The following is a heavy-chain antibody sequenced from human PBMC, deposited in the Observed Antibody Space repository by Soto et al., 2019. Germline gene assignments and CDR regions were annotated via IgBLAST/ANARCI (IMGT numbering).Heavy chain of an antibody. D-gene: IGHD4-17*01. CDR3: ARDPATLAAYGDDPDYYNGLDV. CDR2: IYSSGST. CDR1: GGSVKSSSYY. J-gene: IGHJ6*02. V-gene: IGHV4-61*01. Sequence: QVQLQESGPGLVKPSETLSLTCTVSGGSVKSSSYYWNWLRQTPGKGLEWIGHIYSSGSTKYNPPLKSRVTISVDRSKNQFSLIVNSVTAADTAVYYCARDPATLAAYGDDPDYYNGLDVWGQGITVTVSS.